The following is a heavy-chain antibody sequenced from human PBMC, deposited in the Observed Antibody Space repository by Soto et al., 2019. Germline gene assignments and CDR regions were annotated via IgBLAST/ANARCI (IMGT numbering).Heavy chain of an antibody. CDR1: GFTFSSYG. CDR3: ARFQEQLADYYYYYMDV. D-gene: IGHD6-6*01. Sequence: PGGSLRLSCGASGFTFSSYGMHWVRQAPGEGLEWVAVIWYDGSNKYSADSVKGRFTISRDNSKNTLYLQMNSLRAEDTAVYYCARFQEQLADYYYYYMDVWGKGTTVTVSS. J-gene: IGHJ6*03. CDR2: IWYDGSNK. V-gene: IGHV3-33*01.